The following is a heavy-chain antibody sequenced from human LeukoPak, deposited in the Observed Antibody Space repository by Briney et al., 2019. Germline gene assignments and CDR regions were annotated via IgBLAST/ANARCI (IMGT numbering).Heavy chain of an antibody. J-gene: IGHJ4*02. Sequence: SVKVSCKASGGTFSSYAISWVRQAPGQGLEWMGGIIPTFGTANYAQKFQGRVTITADESTSTAYMELSSLRSEDTAVYYCARDPPSPTSSGYYSDYWGQGTLVTVSS. CDR1: GGTFSSYA. D-gene: IGHD3-22*01. V-gene: IGHV1-69*13. CDR3: ARDPPSPTSSGYYSDY. CDR2: IIPTFGTA.